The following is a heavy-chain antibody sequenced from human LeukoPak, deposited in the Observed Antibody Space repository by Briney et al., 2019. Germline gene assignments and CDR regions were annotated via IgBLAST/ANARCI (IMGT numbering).Heavy chain of an antibody. Sequence: PGGSLRLSCAASGFTFSDYYMSWVRQAPGKWLEWVSYISSSGSTIYYADSAKGRFTIARDNAKNSLYLQMNSLRAEDTAVYYCARVQVSGTGPRYYMDVWGKGTTVTVSS. CDR2: ISSSGSTI. J-gene: IGHJ6*03. V-gene: IGHV3-11*04. CDR1: GFTFSDYY. D-gene: IGHD6-13*01. CDR3: ARVQVSGTGPRYYMDV.